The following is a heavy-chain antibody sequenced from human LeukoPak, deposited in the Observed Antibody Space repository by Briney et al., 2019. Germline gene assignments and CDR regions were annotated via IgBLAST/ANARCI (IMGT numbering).Heavy chain of an antibody. D-gene: IGHD2-2*01. V-gene: IGHV3-30-3*01. CDR2: ISYDGSNK. Sequence: GGSLRLSCAASGFIFSSYVMHWVRQAPGKGLEWVAVISYDGSNKYYADSVKGRFTISRDNSKNTLYLQMNSLRAEDTAVYYCARGANHYADYWGQGTLVTVAS. CDR1: GFIFSSYV. J-gene: IGHJ4*02. CDR3: ARGANHYADY.